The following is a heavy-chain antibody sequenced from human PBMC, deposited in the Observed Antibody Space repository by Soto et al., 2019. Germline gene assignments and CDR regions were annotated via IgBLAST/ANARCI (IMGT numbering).Heavy chain of an antibody. CDR3: SRGRLRFSHGLERFDP. D-gene: IGHD3-3*01. J-gene: IGHJ5*02. CDR1: GGSFSGYY. Sequence: QVQLQQWGAGLLKPSETLSLTCAVYGGSFSGYYWSGIRQPPGKGLEWIGEINHSGSNNYNPSLKSRVTISVDKYKNQFSLKLSSVTAADTAVYYCSRGRLRFSHGLERFDPWGQGTLVTVSS. CDR2: INHSGSN. V-gene: IGHV4-34*01.